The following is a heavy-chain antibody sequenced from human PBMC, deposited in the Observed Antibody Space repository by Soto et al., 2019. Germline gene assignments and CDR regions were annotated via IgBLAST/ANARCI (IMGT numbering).Heavy chain of an antibody. CDR2: MYDGGNT. CDR3: VRRSPDDAFAI. J-gene: IGHJ3*02. V-gene: IGHV4-4*07. Sequence: SETLSLTCTVSGDSVSGYYWYWIRQPAGKGLEWIGRMYDGGNTYYTPSLESRVAISTDTSKNQFSLRLSSVPAADTAVYYCVRRSPDDAFAIWGQGTMVTISS. CDR1: GDSVSGYY.